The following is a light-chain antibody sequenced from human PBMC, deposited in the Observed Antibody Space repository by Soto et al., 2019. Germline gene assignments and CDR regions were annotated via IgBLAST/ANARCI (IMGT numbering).Light chain of an antibody. V-gene: IGKV1-5*03. CDR1: QTISSW. CDR2: KAS. CDR3: QPHNGYPWT. Sequence: IQFGHSPSALCGSVLWRDAITYRATQTISSWLAWYQKKPGKVPKILISKASRLESGVPSRFSASGPGTQSTLPLGRLQAEDFAAYSCQPHNGYPWTLRQGTKV. J-gene: IGKJ1*01.